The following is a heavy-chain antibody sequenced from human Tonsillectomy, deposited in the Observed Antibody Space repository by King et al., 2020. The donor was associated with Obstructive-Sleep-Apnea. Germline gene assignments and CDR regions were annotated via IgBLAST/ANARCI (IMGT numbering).Heavy chain of an antibody. V-gene: IGHV1-69*01. CDR3: ASRNQDIAAAGYFYYGLDV. D-gene: IGHD6-13*01. CDR1: GGTFSSYA. J-gene: IGHJ6*02. CDR2: IIPLYGTT. Sequence: QLVKSGAEVKKPGSSVKVSCKASGGTFSSYAVSWVRQAPGQGLEWMGGIIPLYGTTNYPQKFQGRVTLTADASTSTVYMELSSLRSEDTAVYYCASRNQDIAAAGYFYYGLDVWGQGTTVTVSS.